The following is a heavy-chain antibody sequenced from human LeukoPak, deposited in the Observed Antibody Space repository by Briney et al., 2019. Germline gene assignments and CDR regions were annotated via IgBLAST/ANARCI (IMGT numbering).Heavy chain of an antibody. V-gene: IGHV3-48*02. CDR1: GFTVNSYN. J-gene: IGHJ5*02. Sequence: PGGSLRLSCSASGFTVNSYNMNWVRQALGKGLEWVSCISSSGTKYYADSVKGRFTTSRDNGKSSLFLEMNSLRDEDTAVYYCARGPSSSSWSRFDPWGQGTLVTVSS. D-gene: IGHD6-13*01. CDR2: ISSSGTK. CDR3: ARGPSSSSWSRFDP.